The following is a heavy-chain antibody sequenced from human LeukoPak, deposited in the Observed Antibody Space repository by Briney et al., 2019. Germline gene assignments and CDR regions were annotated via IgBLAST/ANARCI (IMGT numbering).Heavy chain of an antibody. CDR3: ARDIVVVVAATLGVAFDI. D-gene: IGHD2-15*01. J-gene: IGHJ3*02. V-gene: IGHV1-46*01. CDR1: GYTFTSYY. Sequence: GAPVKVSCKASGYTFTSYYMHWVRQAPGQGLEWMGIINPSGGSTSYAQKFQGRVTMTRDTSTSTVYMELSSLRSEDTAVYYCARDIVVVVAATLGVAFDIWGQGTMVTVSS. CDR2: INPSGGST.